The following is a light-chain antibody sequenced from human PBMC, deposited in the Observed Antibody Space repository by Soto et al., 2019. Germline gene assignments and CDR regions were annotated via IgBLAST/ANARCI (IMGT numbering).Light chain of an antibody. CDR2: EVT. J-gene: IGLJ3*02. CDR1: SSDIGGYNF. Sequence: QSALTQPPSVSGSPGQSVTISCTGTSSDIGGYNFVSWYQQHPGKAPKLLIYEVTRRPSGVPDRFSGSKSGNTASLTVSGLQAEDEADYYCSSYADSNSWVFAGGTKLTVL. CDR3: SSYADSNSWV. V-gene: IGLV2-8*01.